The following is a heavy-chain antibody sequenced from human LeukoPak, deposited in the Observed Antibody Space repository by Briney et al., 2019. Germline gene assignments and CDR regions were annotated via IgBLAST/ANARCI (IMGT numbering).Heavy chain of an antibody. V-gene: IGHV1-2*04. CDR1: GYSFNDYY. CDR3: ARGGYDLDY. CDR2: INPFSGGT. J-gene: IGHJ4*02. D-gene: IGHD3-22*01. Sequence: GASLQVSCKASGYSFNDYYIHWVRQAPGQGLEWMGWINPFSGGTKYAQKFQGWVTMTRDTSISTAYMELSRLTSDDTAVYYCARGGYDLDYWGQGTLVTVSS.